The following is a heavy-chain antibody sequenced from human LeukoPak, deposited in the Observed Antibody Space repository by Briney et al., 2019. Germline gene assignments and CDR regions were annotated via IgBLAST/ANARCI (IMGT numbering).Heavy chain of an antibody. CDR2: IYYSGTT. J-gene: IGHJ6*02. D-gene: IGHD4-17*01. CDR1: RGSISYYY. Sequence: SETLSLTCTVSRGSISYYYWSWIRQSPGKGLEWIGYIYYSGTTNYNPSLKSRVTISVDTSKNQFSLQLRSVTAADTAVYYCAREDPQTTVPEGMDVWGQGTTVTVSS. CDR3: AREDPQTTVPEGMDV. V-gene: IGHV4-59*01.